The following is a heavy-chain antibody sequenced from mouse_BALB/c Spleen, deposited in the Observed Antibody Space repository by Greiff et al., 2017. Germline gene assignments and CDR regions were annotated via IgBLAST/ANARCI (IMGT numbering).Heavy chain of an antibody. J-gene: IGHJ2*01. CDR1: GYTFTSYV. CDR2: INPYNDGT. Sequence: VQLQQSGPELVKPGASVKMSCKASGYTFTSYVMHWVKQKPGQGLEWIGYINPYNDGTKYNQKFKDKATLTADKSSSTAYMQLSSLTSEDSAVYYCARPGTVVAPLGYWGQGTTLTVSS. D-gene: IGHD1-1*01. V-gene: IGHV1-14*01. CDR3: ARPGTVVAPLGY.